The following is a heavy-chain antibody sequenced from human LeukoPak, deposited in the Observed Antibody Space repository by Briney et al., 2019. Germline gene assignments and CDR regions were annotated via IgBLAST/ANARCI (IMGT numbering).Heavy chain of an antibody. J-gene: IGHJ4*02. CDR2: INGDGSTT. V-gene: IGHV3-74*01. Sequence: GGSLRLSCSASVFTFSTYWMHWVRQAPGKGLVWVSRINGDGSTTYYADSVKGRFTISRDNAKNTLYLQMNSLRAEDTAVYYCARRCCSNSWNDGDYWGQGTLVTVSS. CDR1: VFTFSTYW. CDR3: ARRCCSNSWNDGDY. D-gene: IGHD1-20*01.